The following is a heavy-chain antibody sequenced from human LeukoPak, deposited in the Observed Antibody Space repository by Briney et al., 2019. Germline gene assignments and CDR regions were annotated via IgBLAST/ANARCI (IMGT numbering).Heavy chain of an antibody. Sequence: GGSLRLSCAASGFTFSSYGMHWVRQAPGKGLEWVAVISYDGSNKYYADSVKGRFTISRDNSKNLLYLQLTSLRAEDTALYYCARDRGRNSFDYWGQGTLVSVSS. J-gene: IGHJ4*02. CDR2: ISYDGSNK. CDR1: GFTFSSYG. CDR3: ARDRGRNSFDY. D-gene: IGHD1-14*01. V-gene: IGHV3-30*03.